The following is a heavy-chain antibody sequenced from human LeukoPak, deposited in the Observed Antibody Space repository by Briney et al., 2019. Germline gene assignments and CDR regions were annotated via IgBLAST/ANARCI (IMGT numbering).Heavy chain of an antibody. CDR3: ARVRGSYGDTANY. Sequence: ASVKVSCKASGYSFTSYGISWVRQAPGRGLEWMGWISVHNGNTHYAQKLQGRVTMTTDTSTSTAYMELRSLRSDDTAVYYCARVRGSYGDTANYWGQGTLVTVSS. CDR2: ISVHNGNT. V-gene: IGHV1-18*04. J-gene: IGHJ4*02. D-gene: IGHD4-17*01. CDR1: GYSFTSYG.